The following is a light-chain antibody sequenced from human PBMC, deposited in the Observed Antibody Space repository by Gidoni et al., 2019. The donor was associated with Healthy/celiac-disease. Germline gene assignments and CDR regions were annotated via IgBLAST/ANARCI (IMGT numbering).Light chain of an antibody. CDR3: QQRSNWPPFT. J-gene: IGKJ5*01. CDR2: DAS. Sequence: EIVLTQSPATLSLSPGETATRSCRASQSVSSYLAWYQQKPGQAPRLLIYDASTRATGIAARFSGSGSGTDFTLTISSLEPEDFAVYYCQQRSNWPPFTFGQGTRLEIK. CDR1: QSVSSY. V-gene: IGKV3-11*01.